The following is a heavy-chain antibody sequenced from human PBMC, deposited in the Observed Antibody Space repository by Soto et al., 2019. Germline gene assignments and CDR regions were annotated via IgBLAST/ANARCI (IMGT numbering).Heavy chain of an antibody. CDR2: INHSGST. CDR3: ARVGYSYGYDY. J-gene: IGHJ4*02. CDR1: GGSFSGYY. V-gene: IGHV4-34*01. Sequence: QVQLQQWGAGLLKPSETLSLTCAVCGGSFSGYYWSWIRQPPGKGLEWIGEINHSGSTNYNPSLKSRVTISVDTSKNQFSLKLSSVTAADTAVYYCARVGYSYGYDYWGQGTLVTVSS. D-gene: IGHD5-18*01.